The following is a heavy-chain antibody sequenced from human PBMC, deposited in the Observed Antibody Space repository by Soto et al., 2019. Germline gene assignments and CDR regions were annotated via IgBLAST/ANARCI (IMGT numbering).Heavy chain of an antibody. D-gene: IGHD3-9*01. J-gene: IGHJ4*02. CDR2: ISYDGSNK. CDR3: ARSLPLYDATGYYRAPSDH. CDR1: GFTFSSYG. V-gene: IGHV3-30*03. Sequence: QTGGSLRLSCAASGFTFSSYGMHWVRQAPGKGLEWVAVISYDGSNKYYADSVKGRFTISRDNSKNTLYLQMNSLRAEDTAVYYCARSLPLYDATGYYRAPSDHWGQGTLVTVSS.